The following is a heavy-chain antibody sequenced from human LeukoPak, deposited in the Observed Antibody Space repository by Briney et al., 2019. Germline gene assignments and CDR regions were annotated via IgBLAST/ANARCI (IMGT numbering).Heavy chain of an antibody. Sequence: PGGSLRLSCAASGFTFSNYAMSWVRQAPGKGLEWVSAISGSGDSTYYADSVKGRFTISRDNSKNTLYLQMNSLRTEDTAVYYCVKVMGYSARGYPVDYWGQGTLVTVSS. CDR1: GFTFSNYA. CDR2: ISGSGDST. J-gene: IGHJ4*02. D-gene: IGHD2-21*01. V-gene: IGHV3-23*01. CDR3: VKVMGYSARGYPVDY.